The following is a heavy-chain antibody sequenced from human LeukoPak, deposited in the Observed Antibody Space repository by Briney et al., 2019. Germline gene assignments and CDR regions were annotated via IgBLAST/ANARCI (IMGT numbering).Heavy chain of an antibody. CDR3: ARRRGVRDGELDY. CDR1: GGSISYYY. CDR2: IYYTGNT. D-gene: IGHD3-10*01. Sequence: PSETLSLTCTVSGGSISYYYWSWIRQPPGKGLEWIGYIYYTGNTKYNPSLESRVTISVDASKNQFSLKLNSLTAADTAMYYCARRRGVRDGELDYWGQGTLVTVSS. V-gene: IGHV4-59*01. J-gene: IGHJ4*02.